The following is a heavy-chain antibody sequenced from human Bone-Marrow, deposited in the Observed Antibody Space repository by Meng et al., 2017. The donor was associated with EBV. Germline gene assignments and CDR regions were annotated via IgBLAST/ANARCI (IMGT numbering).Heavy chain of an antibody. CDR1: WFSLSTRGVW. Sequence: NTFQESCPTPVKPTPTLTPTCSFSWFSLSTRGVWVGWIRQPPGKALEWLAVIYWDDDKRYSPSLKSRLTITKDTSKKQVVLTMTNMDPVDAATYYCAHLIAARPFDYWGQGTLVTVSS. CDR3: AHLIAARPFDY. J-gene: IGHJ4*02. D-gene: IGHD6-6*01. CDR2: IYWDDDK. V-gene: IGHV2-5*02.